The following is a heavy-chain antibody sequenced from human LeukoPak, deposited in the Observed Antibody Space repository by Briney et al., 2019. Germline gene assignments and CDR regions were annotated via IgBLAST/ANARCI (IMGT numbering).Heavy chain of an antibody. J-gene: IGHJ4*02. V-gene: IGHV3-23*01. CDR2: IVGSDGST. CDR3: AKDRQPDNGWDLDY. CDR1: GFTFSTYA. Sequence: KAGGSLRLSCAASGFTFSTYAMSWVRQAPGKGLEWVSGIVGSDGSTYYADSVKGRFTISRDNSKSTLCLQMNSLRAEDTAVYYCAKDRQPDNGWDLDYWGQGTLVTVST. D-gene: IGHD6-19*01.